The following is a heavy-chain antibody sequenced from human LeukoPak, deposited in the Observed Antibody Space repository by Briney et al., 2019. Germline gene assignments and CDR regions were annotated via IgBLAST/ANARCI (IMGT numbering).Heavy chain of an antibody. Sequence: GASVKVSCKASGYIFTNYGISWVRQAPGQGLEWVGWISVYNDNAHYAQKSQGRVTMTREASTSTVYMELRSLSSDDTAIYYCARDGNDVMDYWGQGTLVTVSS. CDR1: GYIFTNYG. CDR2: ISVYNDNA. D-gene: IGHD1-1*01. CDR3: ARDGNDVMDY. V-gene: IGHV1-18*01. J-gene: IGHJ4*02.